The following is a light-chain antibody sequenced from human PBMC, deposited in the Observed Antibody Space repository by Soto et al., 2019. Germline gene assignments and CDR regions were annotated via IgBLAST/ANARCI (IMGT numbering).Light chain of an antibody. CDR2: ATS. Sequence: DIQMTQSPSSLSASVGDRLTITCRTSQSISIYLNWYQQKPGTVPKPLIYATSNLQSGVPSRFSGRGFGTDFTLTISSLQPEDFATYYCQQSFTTPSFGQGTRLEIK. V-gene: IGKV1-39*01. J-gene: IGKJ5*01. CDR1: QSISIY. CDR3: QQSFTTPS.